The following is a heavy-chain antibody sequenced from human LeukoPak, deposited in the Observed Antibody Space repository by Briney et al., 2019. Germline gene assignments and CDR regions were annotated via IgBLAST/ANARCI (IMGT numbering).Heavy chain of an antibody. V-gene: IGHV3-30*03. CDR3: TRDPYYYDSSGHEWPDP. CDR1: GFTFGNYG. D-gene: IGHD3-22*01. CDR2: TTYDGSNK. Sequence: GESLTLSCAASGFTFGNYGMHWVRQAPGKGLDLLAFTTYDGSNKYYADCVKGRFIISKDNSKNTLYLQMNSLKTEDTAVYYCTRDPYYYDSSGHEWPDPWGQGTLVTVSS. J-gene: IGHJ5*02.